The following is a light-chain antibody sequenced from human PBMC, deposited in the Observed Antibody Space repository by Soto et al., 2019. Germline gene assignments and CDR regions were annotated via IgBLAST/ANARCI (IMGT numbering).Light chain of an antibody. CDR3: QQTYSTLVS. J-gene: IGKJ4*01. CDR1: ESISNW. CDR2: KAS. Sequence: IHLTHSPSILSASLGDRVPITGLASESISNWLAWYQQKPGKAPKFLIYKASNLQPGVPSRFSGSGSGTDFTLTISSLQPEDSGTYYCQQTYSTLVSFGGGTKVDIK. V-gene: IGKV1-5*03.